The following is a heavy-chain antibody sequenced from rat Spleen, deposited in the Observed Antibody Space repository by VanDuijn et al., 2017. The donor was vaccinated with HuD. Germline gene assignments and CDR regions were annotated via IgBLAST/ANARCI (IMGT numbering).Heavy chain of an antibody. V-gene: IGHV5-25*01. CDR1: GFTFSNYY. CDR2: ISPSGGST. J-gene: IGHJ3*01. Sequence: EVQLVESGGGLVQPGRSLKLSCAASGFTFSNYYMAWVRQAPTKGLEWVASISPSGGSTYYPDSVTGRFTISRVNAKSTQYLQMDSLRSEDTATYYCATYSSSSFAYWGQGTLVTVSS. CDR3: ATYSSSSFAY. D-gene: IGHD1-2*01.